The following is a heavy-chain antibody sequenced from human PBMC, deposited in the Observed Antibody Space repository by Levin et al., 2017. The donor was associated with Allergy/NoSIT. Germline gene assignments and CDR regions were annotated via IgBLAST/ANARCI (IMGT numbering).Heavy chain of an antibody. CDR2: INHSGST. Sequence: SETLSLTCAVYGGSFSGYYWSWIRQPPGKGLEWIGEINHSGSTNYNPSLKSRVTISVDTSKNQFSLKLSSVTAADTAVYYCARGYRYCTGGVCSVWGVWGKGTTVTVSS. V-gene: IGHV4-34*01. CDR1: GGSFSGYY. CDR3: ARGYRYCTGGVCSVWGV. J-gene: IGHJ6*04. D-gene: IGHD2-8*02.